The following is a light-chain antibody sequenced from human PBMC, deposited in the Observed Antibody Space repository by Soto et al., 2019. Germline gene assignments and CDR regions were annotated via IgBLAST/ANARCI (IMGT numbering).Light chain of an antibody. J-gene: IGLJ1*01. V-gene: IGLV2-14*03. Sequence: QSALTQPASVSASPGQSITISCTGTSSDVGAYDFVSWYQQHPGEVPKLMIFDVSSRPSGVSDRFSGSKSGNTASLTIPRLHHEHQCDYYCTSYPSRSTHVFGSGTKLT. CDR2: DVS. CDR3: TSYPSRSTHV. CDR1: SSDVGAYDF.